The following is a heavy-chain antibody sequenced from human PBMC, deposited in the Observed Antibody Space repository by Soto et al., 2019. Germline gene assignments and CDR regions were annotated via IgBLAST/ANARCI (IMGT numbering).Heavy chain of an antibody. V-gene: IGHV3-23*01. CDR1: GFTFSSYT. D-gene: IGHD1-26*01. J-gene: IGHJ4*02. Sequence: EVQLLASGGGVVQPGGSLRLSCAASGFTFSSYTMGWVRHAPVKGLEWVSGISGSGASTYYADSVKGRFTITRDNSKNKLYLQMNSLRAADTAVYYCAKGRVGATKGGYFNYWGQGTLVTVSS. CDR3: AKGRVGATKGGYFNY. CDR2: ISGSGAST.